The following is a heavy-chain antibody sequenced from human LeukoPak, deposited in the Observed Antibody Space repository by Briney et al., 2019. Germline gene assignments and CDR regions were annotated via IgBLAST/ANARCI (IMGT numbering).Heavy chain of an antibody. CDR2: ISGSDNTI. CDR3: ARVHRGYSFGRLDY. V-gene: IGHV3-48*02. D-gene: IGHD5-12*01. CDR1: GFTFSSYS. J-gene: IGHJ4*02. Sequence: GGSVRLSCAASGFTFSSYSMNWVRQAPGKGLEWVSYISGSDNTIYYADSVKGRFTISRDNARNSLYLQMNSLRDEDTAVYYCARVHRGYSFGRLDYWGQGTLVTVSS.